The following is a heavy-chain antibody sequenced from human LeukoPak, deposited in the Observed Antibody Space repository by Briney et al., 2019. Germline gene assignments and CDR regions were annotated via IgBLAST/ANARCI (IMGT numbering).Heavy chain of an antibody. J-gene: IGHJ4*02. V-gene: IGHV1-2*04. CDR2: LNPNSGGT. CDR1: GYTFTGYS. CDR3: ARDSATVTTPYFDY. D-gene: IGHD4-11*01. Sequence: ASVKVSCKASGYTFTGYSIHWVRQAPGQGLEWMGWLNPNSGGTNYAQKFQGWVTMTRDTSISTAYMELSRLRSDDTALYYCARDSATVTTPYFDYWGQGTLVTVSS.